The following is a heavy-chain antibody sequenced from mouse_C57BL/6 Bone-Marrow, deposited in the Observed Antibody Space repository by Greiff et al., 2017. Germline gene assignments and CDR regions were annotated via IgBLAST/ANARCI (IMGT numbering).Heavy chain of an antibody. CDR3: ARHEITTVVAPAWFAY. D-gene: IGHD1-1*01. V-gene: IGHV5-6*01. CDR2: ISSGGSYT. Sequence: EVQGVESGGDLVKPGGSLKLSCAASGFTFSSYGMSWVRQTPDKRLEWVATISSGGSYTYYPDSVKGRFTISRDNAKNTLYLQRRSLKSEDTAMYYCARHEITTVVAPAWFAYWGQGTLVTVSA. CDR1: GFTFSSYG. J-gene: IGHJ3*01.